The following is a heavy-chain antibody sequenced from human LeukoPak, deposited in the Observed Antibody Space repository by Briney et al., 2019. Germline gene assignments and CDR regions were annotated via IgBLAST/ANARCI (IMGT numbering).Heavy chain of an antibody. CDR3: ARGGYSSSPRAFDI. CDR1: GYTFTNFA. J-gene: IGHJ3*02. Sequence: ASVKVSCKASGYTFTNFAMHWVRQAPGQRLEWMGWINAGNGNTKYSQKFQGRVTITRDTSASTAYMELSSLRSEDTAVYYCARGGYSSSPRAFDIWGQGTMVTVSS. CDR2: INAGNGNT. D-gene: IGHD6-6*01. V-gene: IGHV1-3*01.